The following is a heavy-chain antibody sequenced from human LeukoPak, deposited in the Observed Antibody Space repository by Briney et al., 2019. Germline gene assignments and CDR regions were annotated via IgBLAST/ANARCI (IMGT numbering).Heavy chain of an antibody. CDR1: GYSFTSFW. V-gene: IGHV5-51*01. CDR3: ARGTTDIVVVVAATGFDY. J-gene: IGHJ4*02. CDR2: IHPGDSDT. Sequence: GESLKISCKGSGYSFTSFWIGWVRQMPGKGLEWMGIIHPGDSDTRYSPSFQGQVTISADKSVSTAYLQWSSLKASDTAMYYCARGTTDIVVVVAATGFDYWGQGTLVTVSS. D-gene: IGHD2-15*01.